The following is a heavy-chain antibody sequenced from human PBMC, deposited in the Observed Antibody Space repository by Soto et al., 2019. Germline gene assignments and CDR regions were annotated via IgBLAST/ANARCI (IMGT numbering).Heavy chain of an antibody. CDR3: AREPYGELNWFDP. J-gene: IGHJ5*02. Sequence: ASVKVSCKASGYTFISYAIHWVRQAPGQRLEWMGWINAGNGYTKYSQKFQGRVTITRDTSASTAYMELSSLRSEDTAVYYCAREPYGELNWFDPWGQGTLVTVSS. D-gene: IGHD1-7*01. CDR2: INAGNGYT. V-gene: IGHV1-3*01. CDR1: GYTFISYA.